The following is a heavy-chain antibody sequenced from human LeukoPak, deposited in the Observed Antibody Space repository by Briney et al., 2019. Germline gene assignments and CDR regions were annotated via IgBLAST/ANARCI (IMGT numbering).Heavy chain of an antibody. V-gene: IGHV3-23*01. CDR1: GFTSSTFA. CDR3: ATYRQVLLPFES. D-gene: IGHD2-8*02. J-gene: IGHJ4*02. CDR2: IFPSGGEI. Sequence: PGGSLRLSCAASGFTSSTFAMIWVRQPPWKGLEWVSSIFPSGGEIHYADSVRGRFTISRDNSKSTLSLQMNSLRAEDTAIYYCATYRQVLLPFESWGQGTLVTVSS.